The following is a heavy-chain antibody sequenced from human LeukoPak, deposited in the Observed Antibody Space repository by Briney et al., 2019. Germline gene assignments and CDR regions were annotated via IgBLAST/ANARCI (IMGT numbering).Heavy chain of an antibody. D-gene: IGHD2-21*01. J-gene: IGHJ3*02. V-gene: IGHV1-18*01. CDR2: ISPYNGNT. CDR3: ARGLSYMKTDAFDI. CDR1: GYTFTSYG. Sequence: ASVKVSCKASGYTFTSYGINWVRQAPGQGLEWMGWISPYNGNTNYAQKLQGRVTMTTDTSTSIGYMELRSLRSDDTAVYYCARGLSYMKTDAFDIWGQGTMVTVSS.